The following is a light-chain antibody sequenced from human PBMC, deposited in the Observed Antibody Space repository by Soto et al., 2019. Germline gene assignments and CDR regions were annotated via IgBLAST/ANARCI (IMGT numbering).Light chain of an antibody. Sequence: IHMTHSPSTLSASVLYRVTITCRASQSISSWLSWYQHKPGEAPNLLIYDASSLESGVPSRFSGSGSGTEFIFTIDSLQPDDFATYFCQQYSYYRTFGQGTKVDNK. V-gene: IGKV1-5*01. J-gene: IGKJ1*01. CDR2: DAS. CDR3: QQYSYYRT. CDR1: QSISSW.